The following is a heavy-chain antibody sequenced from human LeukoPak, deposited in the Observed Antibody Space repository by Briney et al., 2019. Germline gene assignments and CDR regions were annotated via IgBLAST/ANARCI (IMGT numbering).Heavy chain of an antibody. Sequence: SETLSLTCTVSGGSITSSNYYWDWIRQPPGKGLGWIGGIYYSGSTYYNPSLKSRVTISVDTSKNQFSLKLSSVTAADTAVYYCAKDIVVEPTTIRVGWFDPWGQGTLVTVSS. CDR1: GGSITSSNYY. CDR3: AKDIVVEPTTIRVGWFDP. V-gene: IGHV4-39*02. J-gene: IGHJ5*02. D-gene: IGHD2-2*02. CDR2: IYYSGST.